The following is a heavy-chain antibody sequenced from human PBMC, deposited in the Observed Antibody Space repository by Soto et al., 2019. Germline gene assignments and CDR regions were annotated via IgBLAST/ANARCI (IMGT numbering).Heavy chain of an antibody. J-gene: IGHJ5*02. CDR3: ARGGSGWKALNWFDP. Sequence: QVQLQESGPGLVIPSQTLTLTCGVSGASIDNNGYSWTWIRQHPGKGLEWIGTNNNRGDTYYNPALKGRLTISLDTSQNHFSLRMDAGTAADTAVYYCARGGSGWKALNWFDPWGQGIMVTVSS. CDR2: NNNRGDT. D-gene: IGHD6-19*01. V-gene: IGHV4-31*11. CDR1: GASIDNNGYS.